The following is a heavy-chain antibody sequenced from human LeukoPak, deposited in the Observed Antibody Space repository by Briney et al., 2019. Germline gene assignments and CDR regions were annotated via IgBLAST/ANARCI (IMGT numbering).Heavy chain of an antibody. CDR1: GYTFTSYY. Sequence: GASVTVSCKASGYTFTSYYMHWVRQAPGQGLEWMGIINPSGGSTSYAQKFQGRVTMTRDTSTSTVYMELSSLRSEDTAVYYCARTSNSPGWFDPWGQGTLVTVSS. V-gene: IGHV1-46*01. CDR2: INPSGGST. CDR3: ARTSNSPGWFDP. D-gene: IGHD1-1*01. J-gene: IGHJ5*02.